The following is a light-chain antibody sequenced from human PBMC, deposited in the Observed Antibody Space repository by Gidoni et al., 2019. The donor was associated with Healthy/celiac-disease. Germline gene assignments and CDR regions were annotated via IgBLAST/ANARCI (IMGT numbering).Light chain of an antibody. CDR3: QQSYSTPRT. CDR2: AAS. CDR1: QSSSSY. V-gene: IGKV1-39*01. Sequence: DIQMTQSPSSLSASVGDRVTITCRASQSSSSYLNWDQQKPWKSPKLLIYAASSLQSGVPSRFSGSGSGTDFTLTISSLQPEDFATYYGQQSYSTPRTFGQGTKVEIK. J-gene: IGKJ1*01.